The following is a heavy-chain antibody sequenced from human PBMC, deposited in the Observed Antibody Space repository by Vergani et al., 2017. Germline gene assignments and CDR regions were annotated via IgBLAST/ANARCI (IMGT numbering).Heavy chain of an antibody. D-gene: IGHD6-19*01. CDR3: AKARGLLAVAVVCADY. CDR1: GFTFSSYA. J-gene: IGHJ4*02. CDR2: ISGSGGST. V-gene: IGHV3-23*01. Sequence: EVQLLESGGGLVQPGGSLRLSCAASGFTFSSYAMSWVRQAPGKGLEWVSAISGSGGSTYYADSVKGRFTISRDNSKNTLYLQMNSLRAEDTAVYYCAKARGLLAVAVVCADYWGQGTLVTVSS.